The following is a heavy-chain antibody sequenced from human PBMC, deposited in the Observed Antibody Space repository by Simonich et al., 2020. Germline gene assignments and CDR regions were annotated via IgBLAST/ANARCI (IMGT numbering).Heavy chain of an antibody. D-gene: IGHD7-27*01. CDR1: GFTFSSYA. V-gene: IGHV3-30*04. Sequence: QVQLVESGGGVVQPGRSLRLSCAASGFTFSSYAMHWVRQAPGKGLWGVAVRSYDGSNKYYADSVKGRFTISRDNSKNTLYLQMNSRRAEDTAVYYCARDRNWGWFDPWGQGTLVTVSS. J-gene: IGHJ5*02. CDR3: ARDRNWGWFDP. CDR2: RSYDGSNK.